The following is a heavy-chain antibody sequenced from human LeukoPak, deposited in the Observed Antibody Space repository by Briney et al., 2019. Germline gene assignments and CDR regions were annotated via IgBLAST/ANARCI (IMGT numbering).Heavy chain of an antibody. V-gene: IGHV4-59*01. CDR3: VRDANYGSGSYYNS. Sequence: SETLSLTCTVSGGSISNYYWSWIRQSPGKGLEWIGYIYYSGSTNYNPSLKSRVTISVDTSKNQFSLRLTSVTAADTAVYYCVRDANYGSGSYYNSWGQGTLVTVSS. D-gene: IGHD3-10*01. CDR1: GGSISNYY. CDR2: IYYSGST. J-gene: IGHJ4*02.